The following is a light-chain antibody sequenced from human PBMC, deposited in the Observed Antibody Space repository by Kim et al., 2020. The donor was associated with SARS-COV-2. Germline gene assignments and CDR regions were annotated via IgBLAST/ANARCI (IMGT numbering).Light chain of an antibody. CDR1: SSNIGSNT. V-gene: IGLV1-44*01. Sequence: GQRVTICCSGSSSNIGSNTVNWYQQLPGTAPKLLIYSNNQRPSGVPDRFSGSKSGTSASLAISGLQSEDEADYYCAAWDDSLNGLVFGTGTKVTVL. J-gene: IGLJ1*01. CDR3: AAWDDSLNGLV. CDR2: SNN.